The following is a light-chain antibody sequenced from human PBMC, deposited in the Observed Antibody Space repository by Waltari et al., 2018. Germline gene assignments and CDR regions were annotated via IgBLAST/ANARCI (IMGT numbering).Light chain of an antibody. CDR1: SSDVGSYNY. CDR2: DVT. Sequence: QSALTQPASVSGSPGQSITISCTGTSSDVGSYNYVSWYQQHPGKAPRLMIYDVTNRPSGGSTRFSGSKSGNTVSLTISGLQAEDEADYYCSSYTSSNTLVVFGGGTKVTVL. V-gene: IGLV2-14*03. CDR3: SSYTSSNTLVV. J-gene: IGLJ2*01.